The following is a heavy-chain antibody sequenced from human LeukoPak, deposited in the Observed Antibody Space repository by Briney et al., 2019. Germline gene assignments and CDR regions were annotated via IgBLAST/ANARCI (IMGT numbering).Heavy chain of an antibody. CDR1: GFTFSSYG. V-gene: IGHV3-23*01. D-gene: IGHD2-8*02. Sequence: GGSLRLSCAASGFTFSSYGINWVRQAPGKGLEWVSGISGNGGSTYYADSVKGRFTISRDNSKNTLYLQMNSLRAEDTAIYYCATYRQVLLPFESWGQGTLVTVSS. CDR3: ATYRQVLLPFES. CDR2: ISGNGGST. J-gene: IGHJ4*02.